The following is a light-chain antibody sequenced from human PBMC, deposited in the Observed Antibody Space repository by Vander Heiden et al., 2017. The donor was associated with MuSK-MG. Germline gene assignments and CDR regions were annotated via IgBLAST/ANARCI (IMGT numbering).Light chain of an antibody. Sequence: DIQMTQSPSSVSASVGDRVTITCRASQDISSWVAWYQQKPGKAPKVLIYAASRLQSGVPSRFSGSGSGTDFTLTISSLQPEDIATYYCQQANSFPSTFGQGTRLEIK. J-gene: IGKJ5*01. CDR2: AAS. CDR1: QDISSW. V-gene: IGKV1-12*02. CDR3: QQANSFPST.